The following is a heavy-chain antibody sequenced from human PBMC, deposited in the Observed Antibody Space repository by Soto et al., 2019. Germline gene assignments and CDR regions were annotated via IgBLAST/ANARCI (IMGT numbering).Heavy chain of an antibody. V-gene: IGHV4-34*01. CDR2: VTHSGNT. CDR3: ARGVTSNFDY. Sequence: QVRLQQWGAGLLKPSETLSLTCAVYGGSFSGYHWTWIRQPPGKGLEWVGEVTHSGNTNYIPSLKSRVARSIDTSKNQFSLKLSSVTDADTAVFYCARGVTSNFDYWGQGTLVTVSS. D-gene: IGHD3-10*01. J-gene: IGHJ4*02. CDR1: GGSFSGYH.